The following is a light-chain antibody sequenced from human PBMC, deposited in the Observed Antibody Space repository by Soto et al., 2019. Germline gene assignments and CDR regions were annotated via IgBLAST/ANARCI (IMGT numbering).Light chain of an antibody. CDR1: SSDVGGYDY. CDR3: SSHTSGSTGV. Sequence: QSVLTQPASVSGSPGQSIAISCTGTSSDVGGYDYVSWYQQHPDTAPKLMIYKVTQRPSGVSNRFSGSKSGNTASLTIAGLHPEDEADYYGSSHTSGSTGVFGSGTKVTVL. J-gene: IGLJ1*01. CDR2: KVT. V-gene: IGLV2-14*01.